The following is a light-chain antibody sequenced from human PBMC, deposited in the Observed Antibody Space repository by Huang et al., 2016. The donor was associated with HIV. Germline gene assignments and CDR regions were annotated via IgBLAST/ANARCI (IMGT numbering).Light chain of an antibody. J-gene: IGKJ4*02. CDR1: QNINNY. CDR3: QQRGAWPLT. CDR2: DSF. V-gene: IGKV3-11*01. Sequence: DIVLTQSPATLSLFPGQRATLSCRASQNINNYLVWYQQKPGQAPRLLRYDSFNRATGIPARFSGSGSGTDCTLTINTLEPEDFAVYYCQQRGAWPLTFGGGTKVEIK.